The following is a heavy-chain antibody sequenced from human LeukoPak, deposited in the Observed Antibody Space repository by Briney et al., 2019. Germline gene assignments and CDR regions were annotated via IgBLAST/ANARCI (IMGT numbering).Heavy chain of an antibody. D-gene: IGHD3-3*01. CDR3: ARGWRYFDF. CDR1: GFTLSTYE. CDR2: ISASGSTI. V-gene: IGHV3-48*03. Sequence: AGGSLRLSCAASGFTLSTYEMNWVRQAPGKGLEWVSYISASGSTIYYADSVKGRFTLSRDSAKNSLYLQMNSLRAEDTAVYYCARGWRYFDFWGQGTLVTVSS. J-gene: IGHJ4*02.